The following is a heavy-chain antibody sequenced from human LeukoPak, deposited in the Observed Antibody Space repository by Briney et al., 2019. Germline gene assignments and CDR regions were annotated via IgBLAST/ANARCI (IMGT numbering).Heavy chain of an antibody. CDR3: AKSIDSTLLTYFDY. V-gene: IGHV3-23*01. J-gene: IGHJ4*02. CDR2: ISGSGGST. CDR1: GFTFSSYA. Sequence: WGSLRLSCAASGFTFSSYAMRWVRQAPGKGLEGVSAISGSGGSTYYADSVKGRFTISRDNSKNTLYLQMNSMRAEDTAVYYCAKSIDSTLLTYFDYWGQGTLVTVSS. D-gene: IGHD3-22*01.